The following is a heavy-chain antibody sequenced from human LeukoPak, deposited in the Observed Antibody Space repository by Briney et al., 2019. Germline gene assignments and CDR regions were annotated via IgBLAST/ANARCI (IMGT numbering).Heavy chain of an antibody. Sequence: PSETLSLTCAVSGGSISSGGYSWSWIRQPPGKGLEWIGYIYHSGSTYYNPSLKSRVTMSVDTSKNQFSLKLSSVTAADTAVYYCARDRGRGGVLDYWGQGTLVTVSS. D-gene: IGHD3-16*01. V-gene: IGHV4-30-2*01. CDR2: IYHSGST. J-gene: IGHJ4*02. CDR3: ARDRGRGGVLDY. CDR1: GGSISSGGYS.